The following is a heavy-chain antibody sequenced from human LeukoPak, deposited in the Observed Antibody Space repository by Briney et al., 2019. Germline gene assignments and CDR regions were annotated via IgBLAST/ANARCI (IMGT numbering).Heavy chain of an antibody. CDR3: ARDRVVVVPAAPRAYYYYYGMDV. CDR2: ISGSGGST. Sequence: GGSLRLSCAASGFTFSSYAMSWVRQAPGKGLEWVSAISGSGGSTYYADSVKGRFTISRDNAKNSLYLQMNSLRAEDTAVYYCARDRVVVVPAAPRAYYYYYGMDVWGQGTTVTVSS. D-gene: IGHD2-2*01. CDR1: GFTFSSYA. J-gene: IGHJ6*02. V-gene: IGHV3-23*01.